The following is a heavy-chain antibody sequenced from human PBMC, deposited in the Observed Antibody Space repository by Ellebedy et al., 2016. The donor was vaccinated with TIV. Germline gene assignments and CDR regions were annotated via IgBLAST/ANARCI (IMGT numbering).Heavy chain of an antibody. J-gene: IGHJ6*03. D-gene: IGHD1-26*01. CDR1: GFAFSTYD. V-gene: IGHV3-13*01. Sequence: GESLKISXAVSGFAFSTYDMHWVRLGPGKGLEWVSGIGAAGDTYYQASVKGRFTISRDNVNNSLYLQMTGLRAGDTGVYYCARGGNAAHYYYHFMDVWGKGTTVTVSS. CDR3: ARGGNAAHYYYHFMDV. CDR2: IGAAGDT.